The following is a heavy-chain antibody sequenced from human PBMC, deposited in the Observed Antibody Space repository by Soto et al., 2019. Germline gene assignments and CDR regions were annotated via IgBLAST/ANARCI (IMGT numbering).Heavy chain of an antibody. Sequence: SETLSLTCTVSGASVSTDYWVWIRQPPGKGLEWIGYIYYSGSTNYNPSLKSRVTISVDTSKNQFSLKLGSVTAADTAVYYCAREHDYLYYFDYWGQGTLVTVSS. J-gene: IGHJ4*02. CDR2: IYYSGST. CDR3: AREHDYLYYFDY. D-gene: IGHD4-17*01. CDR1: GASVSTDY. V-gene: IGHV4-59*02.